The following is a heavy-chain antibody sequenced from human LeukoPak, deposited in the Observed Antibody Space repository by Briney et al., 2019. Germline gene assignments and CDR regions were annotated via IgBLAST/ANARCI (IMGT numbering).Heavy chain of an antibody. CDR3: ARHKTRYYYYYGMDV. J-gene: IGHJ6*02. V-gene: IGHV5-51*01. CDR1: GYSFTSYW. CDR2: IYPGDSDT. Sequence: GESLKISCKGSGYSFTSYWIGWVRQMPGKGLEWMGIIYPGDSDTRYSPSFQGQVTISADKSISTAYLQWSSLKASDTAMYYCARHKTRYYYYYGMDVWGQGTTVTVSS.